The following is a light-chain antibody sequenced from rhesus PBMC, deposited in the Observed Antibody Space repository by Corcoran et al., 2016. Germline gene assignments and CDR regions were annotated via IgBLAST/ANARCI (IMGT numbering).Light chain of an antibody. CDR3: QQYKSYPPFT. CDR2: AAT. V-gene: IGKV1-28*02. J-gene: IGKJ3*01. Sequence: DIQMTQSPSSLSASVGDTVTITCRARQGISSHLNWFQQKPGKAPKLLIYAATTLQSGVPSRFSGSGSGTDFTLTISSLQPEDFATYYCQQYKSYPPFTFGPGTKLHIK. CDR1: QGISSH.